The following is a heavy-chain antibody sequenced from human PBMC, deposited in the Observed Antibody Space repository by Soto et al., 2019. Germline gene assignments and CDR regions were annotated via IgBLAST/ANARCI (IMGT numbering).Heavy chain of an antibody. Sequence: RQPPGKGLEWIGYIYHSGSTYYNPSLKSRVTISVDRSKNQFSLKLSSVTAADTAVYFCARSTVTTHFDPWGQGTLVTVPQ. J-gene: IGHJ5*02. CDR2: IYHSGST. V-gene: IGHV4-30-2*01. CDR3: ARSTVTTHFDP. D-gene: IGHD4-17*01.